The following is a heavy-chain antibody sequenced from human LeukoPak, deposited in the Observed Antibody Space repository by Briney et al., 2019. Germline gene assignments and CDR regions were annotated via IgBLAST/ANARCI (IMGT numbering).Heavy chain of an antibody. J-gene: IGHJ4*02. V-gene: IGHV1-3*01. D-gene: IGHD3-10*01. CDR1: GYTFTSYA. CDR2: INAGNGNT. Sequence: GASVKVSCKASGYTFTSYAMHWVRQAPGQRLEWMGWINAGNGNTKYSQKFQGRVTITRDTSASTAYMELSSLRSEDTAVYYCARDLGYYGSGSYYRPFLYWGQGTLVTVSS. CDR3: ARDLGYYGSGSYYRPFLY.